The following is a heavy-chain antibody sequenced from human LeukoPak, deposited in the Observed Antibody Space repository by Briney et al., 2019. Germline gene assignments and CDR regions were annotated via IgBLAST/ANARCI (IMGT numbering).Heavy chain of an antibody. CDR3: AREYYYDSSGYKYYYYGMDV. CDR1: GYTFTSYG. V-gene: IGHV1-18*01. J-gene: IGHJ6*02. Sequence: ASVKVSCKASGYTFTSYGISWVRQAPGQGLEWMGWISAYNGNTNYAQKFQGRVTMTTDTSTSTAYMELRSLRSDDTVVYYCAREYYYDSSGYKYYYYGMDVWGQGTTVTVSS. D-gene: IGHD3-22*01. CDR2: ISAYNGNT.